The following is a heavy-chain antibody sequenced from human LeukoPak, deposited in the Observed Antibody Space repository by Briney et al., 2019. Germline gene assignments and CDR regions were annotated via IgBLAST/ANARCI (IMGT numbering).Heavy chain of an antibody. J-gene: IGHJ4*02. D-gene: IGHD3-10*01. CDR3: ARDSGMVRGTVDY. CDR1: GYTFTSYY. CDR2: INPSGGST. Sequence: ASVKVSCKASGYTFTSYYMYWVRQAPGQGLEWMGIINPSGGSTSYAQKFQGRVTMNRDTSTSTVYMELSSLRSEDTAVYYCARDSGMVRGTVDYWGQGTLVTVSS. V-gene: IGHV1-46*01.